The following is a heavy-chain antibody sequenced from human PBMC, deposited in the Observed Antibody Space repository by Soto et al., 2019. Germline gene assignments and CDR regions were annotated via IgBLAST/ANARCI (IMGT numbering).Heavy chain of an antibody. Sequence: TSETLSLTCIVSGGSIISYYWSWIRQPPGKGLEWIGHIYYSGSTNYNPSLKSRVTISVDTSKNQFSLQLNSVTPEDTAVYYCAYNWNLYNWFDPWGQGTLVTVSS. J-gene: IGHJ5*02. D-gene: IGHD1-20*01. CDR2: IYYSGST. CDR3: AYNWNLYNWFDP. CDR1: GGSIISYY. V-gene: IGHV4-59*12.